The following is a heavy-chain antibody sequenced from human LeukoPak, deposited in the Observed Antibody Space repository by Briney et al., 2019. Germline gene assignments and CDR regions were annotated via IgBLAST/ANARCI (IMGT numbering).Heavy chain of an antibody. CDR3: SSVRGNYYYYGMDV. J-gene: IGHJ6*02. V-gene: IGHV4-59*01. D-gene: IGHD3-10*01. Sequence: SETLSLTCTVSGGSISSYYWSWIRQPPGKGLEWIGYIYYSGSTNYNPSLKSRVTISVDTSKNQFSLKLSSVTAADTAVYYCSSVRGNYYYYGMDVWGQGTTVTFSS. CDR1: GGSISSYY. CDR2: IYYSGST.